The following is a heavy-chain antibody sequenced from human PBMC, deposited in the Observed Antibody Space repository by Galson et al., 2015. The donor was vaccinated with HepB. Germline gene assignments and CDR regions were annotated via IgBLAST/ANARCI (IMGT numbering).Heavy chain of an antibody. V-gene: IGHV1-2*02. J-gene: IGHJ4*02. D-gene: IGHD3-10*01. Sequence: SVKVSCKASGYTFTGYYMHWVRQAPGQGLEWMGWINPNSGGTNYAQKFQGRVTMTRDTSISTAYMELSRLRSDDTAVYYCARELKVRGVNFDYWGQGTLVTVSS. CDR2: INPNSGGT. CDR3: ARELKVRGVNFDY. CDR1: GYTFTGYY.